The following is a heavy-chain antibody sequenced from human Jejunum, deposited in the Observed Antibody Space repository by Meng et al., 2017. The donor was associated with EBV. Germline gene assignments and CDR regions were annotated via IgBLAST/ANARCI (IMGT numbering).Heavy chain of an antibody. CDR1: GYTFTNNP. CDR3: ARDPCNGGACYNWFDP. J-gene: IGHJ5*02. V-gene: IGHV1-46*01. CDR2: INPSGGTT. Sequence: QVQLVQSGXELKKXXXSVKVSCXASGYTFTNNPIHWMRQAPGQGLEWMGIINPSGGTTTYTKRFQDRITMTRDTSTSTVYMDLSSLRPEDTAVYYCARDPCNGGACYNWFDPWGQGTLVTVSS. D-gene: IGHD2-21*02.